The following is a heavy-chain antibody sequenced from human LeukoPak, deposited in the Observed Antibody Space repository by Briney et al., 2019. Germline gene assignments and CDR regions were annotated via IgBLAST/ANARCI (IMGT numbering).Heavy chain of an antibody. CDR2: ISSNGGST. J-gene: IGHJ4*02. D-gene: IGHD6-13*01. CDR1: GFTFSSYA. Sequence: GGSVRLSCAASGFTFSSYAMHWVRQAPGKGLEYVSAISSNGGSTYYANSVKGRFTISRDNSKNTLYLQMGSLRAEDMAVYYCASGMIAAAGTGGDYFDYWGQGTLVTVSS. CDR3: ASGMIAAAGTGGDYFDY. V-gene: IGHV3-64*01.